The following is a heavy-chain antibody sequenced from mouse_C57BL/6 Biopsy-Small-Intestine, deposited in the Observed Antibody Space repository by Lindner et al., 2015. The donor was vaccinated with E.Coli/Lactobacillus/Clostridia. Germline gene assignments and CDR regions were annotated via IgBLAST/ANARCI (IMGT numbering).Heavy chain of an antibody. CDR1: GYTFTSYV. CDR2: INPNSDGT. V-gene: IGHV1-14*01. J-gene: IGHJ3*01. CDR3: TRDGIYYGNSWFVY. Sequence: VQLQESGPELVKPGASVKMSCKASGYTFTSYVMYWVKQKPGQGLEWIGYINPNSDGTKYNEKFKGKATLTSDKSSSTAYMELSSLTSEDSAVYYCTRDGIYYGNSWFVYWGQGTLVTVSA. D-gene: IGHD2-1*01.